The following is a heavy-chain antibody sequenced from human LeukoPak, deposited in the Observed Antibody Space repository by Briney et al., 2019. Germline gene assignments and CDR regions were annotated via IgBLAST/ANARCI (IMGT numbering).Heavy chain of an antibody. CDR1: GGSFSDYY. CDR2: INHSGST. D-gene: IGHD4-17*01. J-gene: IGHJ5*02. Sequence: PSETLSLTCAVYGGSFSDYYWIWIRQPPGMGLEWIGEINHSGSTNYNPSLNSRVTISVDTSKNQFSLKLSSVTAADTAVYYCASLLTTVTTGWFDPWGQGTLVTVSS. CDR3: ASLLTTVTTGWFDP. V-gene: IGHV4-34*01.